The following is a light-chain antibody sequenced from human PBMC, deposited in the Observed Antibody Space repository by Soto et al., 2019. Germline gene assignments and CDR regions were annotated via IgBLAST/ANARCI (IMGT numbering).Light chain of an antibody. J-gene: IGLJ2*01. V-gene: IGLV2-23*02. CDR1: SSDVGSYNL. Sequence: QSALTQPASVSGSPGQSITISCTGTSSDVGSYNLVSWYQQHPGKAPKLMIYEVSKRHSGVSNRFSGSKSGNTASLTISGLQAEDEADYYCCSYAGSSIVVFGGGTKLTVL. CDR3: CSYAGSSIVV. CDR2: EVS.